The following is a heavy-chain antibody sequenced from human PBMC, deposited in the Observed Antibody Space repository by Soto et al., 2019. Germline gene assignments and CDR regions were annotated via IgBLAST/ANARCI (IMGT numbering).Heavy chain of an antibody. V-gene: IGHV3-13*01. CDR1: GFTFSSYD. D-gene: IGHD6-19*01. Sequence: EVQLVESGGGLVQPGGSLILSCAASGFTFSSYDMHWVRQATGKGLEWVSAIGTAGDTYYPGSVKGRFTISRENAKNSLYLQMNSLRAGDTAVYYCARGSSGWLYPPGGDFDYWGQGTLVTVSS. CDR3: ARGSSGWLYPPGGDFDY. CDR2: IGTAGDT. J-gene: IGHJ4*02.